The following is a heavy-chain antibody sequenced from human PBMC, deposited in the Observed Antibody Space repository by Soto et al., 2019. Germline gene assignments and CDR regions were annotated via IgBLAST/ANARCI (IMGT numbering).Heavy chain of an antibody. CDR3: ARDRTDSGYYTNWLDP. CDR2: IIPIFGTT. J-gene: IGHJ5*02. D-gene: IGHD3-22*01. Sequence: SVKVSCKASGGTFGSDAITWVRQAPGQALEWVGRIIPIFGTTNYAQNLQGRVTISADKSTLTSYMELHSLTSDDTALYYCARDRTDSGYYTNWLDPWGQGTQVTVSS. V-gene: IGHV1-69*06. CDR1: GGTFGSDA.